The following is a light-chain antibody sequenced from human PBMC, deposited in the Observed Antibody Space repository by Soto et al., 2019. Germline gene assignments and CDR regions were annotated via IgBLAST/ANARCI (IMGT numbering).Light chain of an antibody. V-gene: IGKV3-15*01. J-gene: IGKJ1*01. CDR1: QSVSSN. Sequence: EIVMTQSPATQSVAPGERATLYCRARQSVSSNLAWYHQKPGQAPRLLIYGASTRATGIPARFSGSGSGTEFTLTISSLQSEDFAVYYCQQYNNWPFPSWTFGQGTNVEIK. CDR3: QQYNNWPFPSWT. CDR2: GAS.